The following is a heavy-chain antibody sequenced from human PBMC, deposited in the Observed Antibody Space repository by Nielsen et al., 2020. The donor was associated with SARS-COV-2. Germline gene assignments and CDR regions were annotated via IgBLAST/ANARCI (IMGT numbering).Heavy chain of an antibody. D-gene: IGHD2-15*01. V-gene: IGHV1-69*13. CDR1: GTTFTKSA. CDR2: IIPIFDTV. CDR3: ARRPYGGSSDRLYYHSYMDV. Sequence: SVKVSCKASGTTFTKSAITWVRQAPGQGLEWVGGIIPIFDTVDCAQKFQGRLTITADESTTTAYMELHGLKSEDTAIYYCARRPYGGSSDRLYYHSYMDVWGKGTTVTVSS. J-gene: IGHJ6*03.